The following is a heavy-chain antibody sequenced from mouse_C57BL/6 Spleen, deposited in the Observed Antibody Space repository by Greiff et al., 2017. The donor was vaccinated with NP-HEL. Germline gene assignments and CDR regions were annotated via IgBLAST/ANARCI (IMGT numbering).Heavy chain of an antibody. V-gene: IGHV5-6*01. Sequence: EVQGVESGGDLVKPGGSLKLSCAASGFTFSSYGMSWVRQTPDKRLEWVATISSGGSYTYYPDSVKGRFTISRDNAKNTLYLQMNSLKSEDTAMYYCASHSSGYVAYWGQGTLVTVSA. J-gene: IGHJ3*01. CDR1: GFTFSSYG. CDR3: ASHSSGYVAY. CDR2: ISSGGSYT. D-gene: IGHD3-2*02.